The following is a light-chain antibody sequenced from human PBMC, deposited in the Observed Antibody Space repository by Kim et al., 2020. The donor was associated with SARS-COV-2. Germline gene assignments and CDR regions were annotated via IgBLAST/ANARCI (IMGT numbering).Light chain of an antibody. CDR1: NIGSKS. Sequence: SYELTQPPSVSVAPGKTARITCGGNNIGSKSLHWYQQKPCQAPVLVIYYDIDRPSGIPERFSGSNSGNTATLTIRRVEAGDEADYSCQVWDGSSDYHVLG. V-gene: IGLV3-21*04. J-gene: IGLJ1*01. CDR3: QVWDGSSDYHV. CDR2: YDI.